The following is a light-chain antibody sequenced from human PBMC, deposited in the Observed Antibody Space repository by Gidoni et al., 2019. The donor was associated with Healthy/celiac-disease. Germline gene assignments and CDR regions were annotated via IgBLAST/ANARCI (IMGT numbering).Light chain of an antibody. J-gene: IGLJ3*02. CDR3: AAWDDSLNGWV. Sequence: QSVLTQPPSASGTPGQRVTIPCSGSSSNIGSNTVNWYQQLPGTAPKLLLYSNNQRPSGVPDRFSGSKSGTSASLAISGLQSEDEADYYCAAWDDSLNGWVFGGGTKLTVL. V-gene: IGLV1-44*01. CDR1: SSNIGSNT. CDR2: SNN.